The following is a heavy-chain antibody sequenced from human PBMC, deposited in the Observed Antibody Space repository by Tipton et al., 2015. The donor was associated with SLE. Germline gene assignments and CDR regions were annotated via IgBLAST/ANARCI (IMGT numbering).Heavy chain of an antibody. CDR3: ARGEWLVRAFDI. D-gene: IGHD6-19*01. Sequence: TLSLTCTVSGGSISSYYWSWIRQPPGKGLEWIGYIYYSGSTNYNPSLKSRVTISVDTSKNQFSLKLSSVTAADTAVYYCARGEWLVRAFDIWGQGTMVTVPS. V-gene: IGHV4-59*01. CDR2: IYYSGST. CDR1: GGSISSYY. J-gene: IGHJ3*02.